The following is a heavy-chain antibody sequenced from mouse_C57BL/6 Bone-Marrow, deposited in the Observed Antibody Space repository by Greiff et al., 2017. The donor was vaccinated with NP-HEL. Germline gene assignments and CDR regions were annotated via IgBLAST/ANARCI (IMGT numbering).Heavy chain of an antibody. Sequence: QVHVKQSGPGLVQPSQSLSITCTVSGFSLTSYGVHWVRQSPGKGLEWLGVIWSGGSTDYNAAFISRLSISKDNSKSQVFFKMNSLQADDTAIYYCARIGWYYDYVDYAIDYWGQGTSVTVSS. D-gene: IGHD2-4*01. CDR3: ARIGWYYDYVDYAIDY. V-gene: IGHV2-2*01. CDR1: GFSLTSYG. CDR2: IWSGGST. J-gene: IGHJ4*01.